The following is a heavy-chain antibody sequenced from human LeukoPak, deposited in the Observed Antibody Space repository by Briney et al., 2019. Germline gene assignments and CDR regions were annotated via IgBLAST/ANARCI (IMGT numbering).Heavy chain of an antibody. CDR1: GGSFSGYY. V-gene: IGHV4-34*01. CDR3: ARGRGIAAAAH. CDR2: INHSGST. Sequence: PSETLSLTCAVYGGSFSGYYWSWIRQPPGKGLEWIGEINHSGSTNYNPSLKSRVTISVDTSKNQFSLKLSSVTAADTAVYYCARGRGIAAAAHWGQGTLVTVSS. D-gene: IGHD6-13*01. J-gene: IGHJ4*02.